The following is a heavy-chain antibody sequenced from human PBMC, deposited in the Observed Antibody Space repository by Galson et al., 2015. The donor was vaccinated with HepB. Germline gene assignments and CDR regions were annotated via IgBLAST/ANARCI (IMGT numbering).Heavy chain of an antibody. CDR3: ARVGADYALDY. Sequence: SLRLSCAASGFTLSNFWMSWVRQAPGKGLEWVASIKHDGSGQYYVDSVRGRFTISRDNAKNALLLQMNSLRPDDTAVYYCARVGADYALDYWGQGTLVAISS. J-gene: IGHJ4*02. CDR1: GFTLSNFW. CDR2: IKHDGSGQ. D-gene: IGHD4/OR15-4a*01. V-gene: IGHV3-7*03.